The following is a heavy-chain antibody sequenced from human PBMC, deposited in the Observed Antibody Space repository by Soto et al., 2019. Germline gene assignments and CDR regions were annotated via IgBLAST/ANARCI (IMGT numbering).Heavy chain of an antibody. D-gene: IGHD6-19*01. CDR1: GYTFNRHD. CDR3: AREGLYGSIQDNTFDI. CDR2: MNPNSGNT. V-gene: IGHV1-8*01. Sequence: QVQLVQSGAEVKRSGASVRISCKASGYTFNRHDINWVRQATGQGPEWIGWMNPNSGNTGYAQKFQGRVTMTRDSSITTAYMDLSSLTSEDTASYYCAREGLYGSIQDNTFDIWGQGTMVSVSS. J-gene: IGHJ3*02.